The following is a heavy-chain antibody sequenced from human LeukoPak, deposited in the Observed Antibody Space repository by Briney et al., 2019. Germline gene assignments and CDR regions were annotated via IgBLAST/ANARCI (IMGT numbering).Heavy chain of an antibody. D-gene: IGHD3-10*01. CDR2: IYSRGNT. Sequence: PGGSLRLSCAASGFTVSSNYMTWVRQAPGKGLEWVSVIYSRGNTYYADSVKGRFTISRDNSKNTLYLQMNSRRAEYTAVYYCLRDVWSSDLISMLRPGANWGQGTLVTVSS. V-gene: IGHV3-66*01. J-gene: IGHJ4*02. CDR3: LRDVWSSDLISMLRPGAN. CDR1: GFTVSSNY.